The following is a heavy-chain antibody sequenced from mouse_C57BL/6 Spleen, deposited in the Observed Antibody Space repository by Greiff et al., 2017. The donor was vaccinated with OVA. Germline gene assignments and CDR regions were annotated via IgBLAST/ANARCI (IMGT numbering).Heavy chain of an antibody. CDR3: ARDHGGAMDY. CDR1: GFTFSDFY. CDR2: SRNKANDYTT. Sequence: GKLVGSGGGLVQSGRSLRLSCATSGFTFSDFYMEWVRQAPGKGLEWIAASRNKANDYTTEYSASVKGRFIVSRDTSQSILYLQMNALRAEDTAIYYCARDHGGAMDYWGQGTSVTVSS. J-gene: IGHJ4*01. V-gene: IGHV7-1*01.